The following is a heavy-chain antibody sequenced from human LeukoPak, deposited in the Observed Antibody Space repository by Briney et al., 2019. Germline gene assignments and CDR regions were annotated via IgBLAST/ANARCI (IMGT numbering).Heavy chain of an antibody. CDR2: ISSSSSYI. Sequence: GGSLRLSCAASGFTFSSYSMNWVRQAPGKGLEWVSSISSSSSYIYYADSVKGRLTISRDNAKNSLYLQMNSLRAEDTAVYYCARDREVVAATFDYWGQGTLVTVSS. D-gene: IGHD2-15*01. V-gene: IGHV3-21*01. CDR1: GFTFSSYS. J-gene: IGHJ4*02. CDR3: ARDREVVAATFDY.